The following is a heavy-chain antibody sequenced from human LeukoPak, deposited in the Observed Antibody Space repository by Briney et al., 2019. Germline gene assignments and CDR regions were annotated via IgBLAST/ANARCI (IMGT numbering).Heavy chain of an antibody. V-gene: IGHV3-30*03. CDR2: ISYDGTNK. CDR1: GFTFSSYG. Sequence: PGGSLRLSCAASGFTFSSYGMHWVRRAPGKGLEWVALISYDGTNKYYGDSVKGRFTISRDNSKNTLYLQMNSLRAEDTAVYYCARDRVGVVFSTTAPDYYYGMDVWGQGTTVTVSS. CDR3: ARDRVGVVFSTTAPDYYYGMDV. D-gene: IGHD3-16*01. J-gene: IGHJ6*02.